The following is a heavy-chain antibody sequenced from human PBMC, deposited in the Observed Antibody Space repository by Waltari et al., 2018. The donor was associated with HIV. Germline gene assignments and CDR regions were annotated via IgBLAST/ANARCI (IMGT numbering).Heavy chain of an antibody. CDR3: ARDGFTLIRGVRHYCYDMDV. Sequence: QEQMVESGGGVGQPGRSLRLSCAAPGFIFNRYAMHRVRQPPCKGLEWVTYNSVDGIITYYAKAVKGRFTISRDNSKNTLYLQMNSLVGEDTAVYYCARDGFTLIRGVRHYCYDMDVWGQGTTVTVSS. V-gene: IGHV3-30-3*01. CDR2: NSVDGIIT. CDR1: GFIFNRYA. J-gene: IGHJ6*02. D-gene: IGHD3-10*01.